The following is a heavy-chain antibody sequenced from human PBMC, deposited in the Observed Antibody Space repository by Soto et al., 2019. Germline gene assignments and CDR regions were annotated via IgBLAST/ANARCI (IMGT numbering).Heavy chain of an antibody. J-gene: IGHJ6*02. CDR2: ISYDGSNK. V-gene: IGHV3-30*18. CDR3: AKVKDTAMPKGLYYYGMDV. D-gene: IGHD5-18*01. Sequence: QVQLVESGGGVVQPGRSLRLSCAASGFTFSSYGMHWVRQAPGKGLEWVAVISYDGSNKYYADSVKGRFTISRDNSKNTLYLQMNSLRAEDTAVYYCAKVKDTAMPKGLYYYGMDVWGQGTTVTVSS. CDR1: GFTFSSYG.